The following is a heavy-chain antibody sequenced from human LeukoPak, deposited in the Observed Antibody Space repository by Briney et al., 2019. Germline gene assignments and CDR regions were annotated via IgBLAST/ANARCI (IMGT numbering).Heavy chain of an antibody. CDR3: ARRGCGLTSCYLFDY. V-gene: IGHV4-39*01. CDR1: GGSISSSSYN. D-gene: IGHD2-2*01. J-gene: IGHJ4*02. Sequence: SETLSLTCTVSGGSISSSSYNWGWIRQPPGKGLEWIGSIYYSGSTYYNPSLKSRVTISVDTSRNQFSLKLSSVTAADTAVHYCARRGCGLTSCYLFDYWGQGTLVTVSS. CDR2: IYYSGST.